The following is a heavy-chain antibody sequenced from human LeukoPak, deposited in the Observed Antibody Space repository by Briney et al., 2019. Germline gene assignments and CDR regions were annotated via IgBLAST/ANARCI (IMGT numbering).Heavy chain of an antibody. V-gene: IGHV4-39*01. D-gene: IGHD6-19*01. CDR2: IYYSGST. CDR1: GGSISSSSYY. Sequence: SETLSLTCTVSGGSISSSSYYWGWIRQPPGKGLEWIGSIYYSGSTYYNPSLKSRVTISVDTSKNQFSLKLSSVTAADTAVYYCARGNTYSSGWPGWFDPWGQGTLVTVSS. J-gene: IGHJ5*02. CDR3: ARGNTYSSGWPGWFDP.